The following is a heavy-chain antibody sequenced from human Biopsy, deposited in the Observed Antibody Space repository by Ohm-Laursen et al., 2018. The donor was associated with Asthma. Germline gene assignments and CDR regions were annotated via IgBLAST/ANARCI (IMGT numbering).Heavy chain of an antibody. D-gene: IGHD3-22*01. CDR2: IYYSGST. J-gene: IGHJ4*02. CDR3: ARAQDYYDSRGYYRSFDY. Sequence: SQTLFLTCPVSYGSITSGGYYWTWIRQHPGKGLEWIGFIYYSGSTYYNPSLKSRVSISIDTSKNQFSLKLSSVTAADTAVYYCARAQDYYDSRGYYRSFDYWGQGTLVTVSS. CDR1: YGSITSGGYY. V-gene: IGHV4-31*02.